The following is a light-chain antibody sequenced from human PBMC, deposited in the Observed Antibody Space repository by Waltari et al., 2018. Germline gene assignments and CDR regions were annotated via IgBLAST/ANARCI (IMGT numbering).Light chain of an antibody. Sequence: SSELTQDPAVSVAMGQTVRITCQGDSLRSHYSTWYQQRPGQAPILVIYDKNNRPPGVPDRFSGSSSHNTGSLTITGAQAEDEASYYCHSRDASGVAGSFGGGTKLTVL. CDR1: SLRSHY. CDR3: HSRDASGVAGS. V-gene: IGLV3-19*01. CDR2: DKN. J-gene: IGLJ2*01.